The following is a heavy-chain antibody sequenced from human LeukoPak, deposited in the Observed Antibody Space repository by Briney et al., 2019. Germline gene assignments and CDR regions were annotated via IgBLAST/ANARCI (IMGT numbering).Heavy chain of an antibody. Sequence: RGSLRLSCAASGFTFSSYAMSWVRQAPGKGLEWVSAISGSGGSTYYADSVKGRFTISRDNSKNTLYLQMNSLRAEDTAVYYCTQVGRCSSTSCRSIGDDYWGQGTLVTVSS. V-gene: IGHV3-23*01. D-gene: IGHD2-2*01. CDR3: TQVGRCSSTSCRSIGDDY. J-gene: IGHJ4*02. CDR1: GFTFSSYA. CDR2: ISGSGGST.